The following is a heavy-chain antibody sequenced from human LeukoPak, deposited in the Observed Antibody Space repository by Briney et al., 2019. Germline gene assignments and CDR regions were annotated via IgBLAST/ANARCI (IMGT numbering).Heavy chain of an antibody. CDR2: ISAYNGNT. V-gene: IGHV1-18*01. J-gene: IGHJ4*02. CDR3: ARDRLSAAGDWELVFDY. Sequence: ASVKVSCKASGYTFPSSGISWVRQAPGQGLEWMGWISAYNGNTDYGQKFQGRVTMTTDTSTSTAYVELRSLRSDDTAVYYCARDRLSAAGDWELVFDYWGQGTLVTVSS. CDR1: GYTFPSSG. D-gene: IGHD1-26*01.